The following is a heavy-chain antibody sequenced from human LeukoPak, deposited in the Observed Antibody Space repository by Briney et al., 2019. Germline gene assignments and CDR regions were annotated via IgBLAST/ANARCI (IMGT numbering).Heavy chain of an antibody. CDR3: AREDCSGGSCYRYYYYYGMDV. CDR1: GFTFSSYA. CDR2: ISSSGSTI. Sequence: GGSLRPSCAASGFTFSSYAMSWIRQAPGKGLEWVSYISSSGSTIYYADSVKGRFTISRDNAKNSLYLQMNSLRAEDTAVYYCAREDCSGGSCYRYYYYYGMDVWAKGPRSPSP. J-gene: IGHJ6*02. D-gene: IGHD2-15*01. V-gene: IGHV3-11*01.